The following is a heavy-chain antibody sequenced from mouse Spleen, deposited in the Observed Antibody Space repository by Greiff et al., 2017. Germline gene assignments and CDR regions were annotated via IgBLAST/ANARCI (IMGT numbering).Heavy chain of an antibody. CDR3: ARQRETVFDY. CDR2: ISSGGSYT. CDR1: GFTFSSYA. V-gene: IGHV5-9-1*01. Sequence: DVMLVESGGGLVKPGGSLKLSCAASGFTFSSYAMSWVRQTPEKRLEWVATISSGGSYTYYPDSVKGRFTISRDNAKNTLYLQMSSLRSEDTAMYYCARQRETVFDYWGQGTTLTVSS. J-gene: IGHJ2*01. D-gene: IGHD4-1*01.